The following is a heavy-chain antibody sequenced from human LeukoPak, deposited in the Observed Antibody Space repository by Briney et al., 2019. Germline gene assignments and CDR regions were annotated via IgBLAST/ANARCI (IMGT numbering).Heavy chain of an antibody. CDR2: ISDSGGST. CDR1: GFTFSRYG. V-gene: IGHV3-23*01. Sequence: GGSLRLSCAASGFTFSRYGMSWVRQARGKGPEWVSSISDSGGSTYYADSVKGRFTISRDNSKNTLYLQMNSLKTEDTAVYYCTTVKKMATIYYYFDYWGQGTLVTVSS. D-gene: IGHD5-24*01. J-gene: IGHJ4*02. CDR3: TTVKKMATIYYYFDY.